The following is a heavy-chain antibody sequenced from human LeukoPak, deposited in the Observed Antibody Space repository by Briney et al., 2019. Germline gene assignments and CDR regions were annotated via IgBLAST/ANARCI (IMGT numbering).Heavy chain of an antibody. Sequence: PGGSLRLSXAASGFTVISNYMSWVRQAPGKGLERVAFIRYDGSNKYYADSVKGRFTISRDNSKNTLYLQMNSLRAEDTAVYYCAKDRHPIVVVPAAIDYWGQGTLVTVSS. CDR2: IRYDGSNK. CDR3: AKDRHPIVVVPAAIDY. D-gene: IGHD2-2*01. V-gene: IGHV3-30*02. J-gene: IGHJ4*02. CDR1: GFTVISNY.